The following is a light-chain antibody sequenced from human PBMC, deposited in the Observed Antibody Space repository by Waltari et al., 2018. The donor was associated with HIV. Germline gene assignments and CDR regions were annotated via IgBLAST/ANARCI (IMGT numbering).Light chain of an antibody. J-gene: IGKJ2*01. CDR1: QTLLYSDGKTY. CDR3: LQGVRLYT. V-gene: IGKV2D-29*01. CDR2: EVS. Sequence: EIEVIQTPDSLSVTPGQPASISCKTSQTLLYSDGKTYLYWYLQKAGQPPQTLIYEVSNRLSGVSDRFSGSGSETDFTLTISRVEAEDVGVYYCLQGVRLYTFGQGTKLEIK.